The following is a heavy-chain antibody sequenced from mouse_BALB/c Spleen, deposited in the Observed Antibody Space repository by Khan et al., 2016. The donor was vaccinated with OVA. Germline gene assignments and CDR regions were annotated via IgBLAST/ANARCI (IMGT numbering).Heavy chain of an antibody. Sequence: QVQLKQSGAELVKPGASVTLSCKASGYTFSSYYMYWVKQRPGQGLEWIGGINPSNGDSHFNEKFKTKATLTVDKSSSTAYMQLNSLTSEDSAVYFCTRSGYANPFAFWGQGTLVTVSA. D-gene: IGHD2-10*02. CDR1: GYTFSSYY. CDR2: INPSNGDS. CDR3: TRSGYANPFAF. J-gene: IGHJ3*01. V-gene: IGHV1S81*02.